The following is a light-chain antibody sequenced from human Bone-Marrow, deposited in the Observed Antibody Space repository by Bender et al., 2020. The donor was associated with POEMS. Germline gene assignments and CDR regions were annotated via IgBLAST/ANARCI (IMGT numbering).Light chain of an antibody. J-gene: IGLJ3*02. CDR1: NFGSKS. Sequence: SYVLTQPPSVSVAPGKTARITCGGNNFGSKSVHWYQQKPGQAPVLVIYDAGDRPSGIPDRFSASNSGNTATLTISRVEAGDEADYYCQLWDFSLDHPGVFGGGTKLTVL. CDR2: DAG. V-gene: IGLV3-21*04. CDR3: QLWDFSLDHPGV.